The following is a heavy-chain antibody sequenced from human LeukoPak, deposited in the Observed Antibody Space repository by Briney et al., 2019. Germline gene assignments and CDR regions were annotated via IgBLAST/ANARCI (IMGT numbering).Heavy chain of an antibody. CDR1: GFTFSDYY. D-gene: IGHD3-22*01. Sequence: GGSLRLSCAASGFTFSDYYMSWIRQAPGKGLEWVSYISNSGSTIYYADSVKGRFTISRNNAKNSLYLQMNSLRAEDTAVYYCARDLGQYYDTSDNWFDPWGQGTLVTVSS. CDR2: ISNSGSTI. J-gene: IGHJ5*02. V-gene: IGHV3-11*04. CDR3: ARDLGQYYDTSDNWFDP.